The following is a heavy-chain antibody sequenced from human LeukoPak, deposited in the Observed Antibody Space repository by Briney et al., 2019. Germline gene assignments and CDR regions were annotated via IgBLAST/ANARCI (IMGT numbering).Heavy chain of an antibody. Sequence: PSETLSLTCAVSGNSISNTYYWGWIRQPPGKELEWIGSIYNSGSTHYNPSLKSRVTISVDTSKNQFSLKLSSVTAADTAVYYCARNSSGNYFDYWGQGTLVTVS. D-gene: IGHD1-26*01. CDR3: ARNSSGNYFDY. CDR1: GNSISNTYY. J-gene: IGHJ4*02. CDR2: IYNSGST. V-gene: IGHV4-38-2*01.